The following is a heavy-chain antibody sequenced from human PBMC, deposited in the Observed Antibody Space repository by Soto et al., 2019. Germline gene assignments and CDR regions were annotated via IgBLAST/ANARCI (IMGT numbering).Heavy chain of an antibody. CDR3: ARDTFLEGLSVYYYYYMDV. V-gene: IGHV1-18*01. CDR1: GYTFTSYG. J-gene: IGHJ6*03. CDR2: ISAYNGNT. Sequence: AASVKVSCKASGYTFTSYGISWVRQAPGQGLEWMGWISAYNGNTNYAQKLQGRVTTTTDTSTSTADMELRSLRSDDTAVYYCARDTFLEGLSVYYYYYMDVWGKGTTVTVSS. D-gene: IGHD3-3*01.